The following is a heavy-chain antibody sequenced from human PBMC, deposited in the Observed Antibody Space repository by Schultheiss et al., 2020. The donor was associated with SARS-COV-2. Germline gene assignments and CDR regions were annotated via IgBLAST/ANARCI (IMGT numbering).Heavy chain of an antibody. CDR2: IGTAGDT. D-gene: IGHD3-22*01. CDR1: GFTFSSYD. V-gene: IGHV3-13*04. J-gene: IGHJ3*02. CDR3: ARDRVTYYYTTGTDAFDI. Sequence: GGSLRLSCAASGFTFSSYDMHWVRQATGKGLEWVSAIGTAGDTYYQGSVKGRFTISRENAKNSLYLQMNSLRAGDTAVYYCARDRVTYYYTTGTDAFDIWGQGTMVTVAS.